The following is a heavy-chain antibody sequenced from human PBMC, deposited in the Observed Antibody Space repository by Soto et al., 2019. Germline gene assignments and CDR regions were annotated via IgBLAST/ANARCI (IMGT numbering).Heavy chain of an antibody. Sequence: GGSLRLSCAASGFTFSSYGMHWVRQAPGKGLEWVAVIWYDGSNKYYADSVKGRFTISRDNSKNTLYLQMNSLRAEDTAVYYCARDPTGTTFCDYWGQGTLVTVSS. D-gene: IGHD1-7*01. J-gene: IGHJ4*02. CDR3: ARDPTGTTFCDY. CDR1: GFTFSSYG. V-gene: IGHV3-33*08. CDR2: IWYDGSNK.